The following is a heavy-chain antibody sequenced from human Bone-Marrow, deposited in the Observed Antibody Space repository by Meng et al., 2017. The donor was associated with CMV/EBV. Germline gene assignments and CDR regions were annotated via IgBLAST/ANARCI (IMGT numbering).Heavy chain of an antibody. CDR2: ISAYNCNT. D-gene: IGHD3-3*01. V-gene: IGHV1-18*01. J-gene: IGHJ6*02. Sequence: ASVKVSCKASGYTFTSYGISWVRQAPGQGLEWMGWISAYNCNTNYAQKLQGRVTMTTDTSTSTAYMELRSLRSDDTAVYYCARDLVRLLEWLSRSVGSVYYYYGMDVWGQGTTVTVSS. CDR3: ARDLVRLLEWLSRSVGSVYYYYGMDV. CDR1: GYTFTSYG.